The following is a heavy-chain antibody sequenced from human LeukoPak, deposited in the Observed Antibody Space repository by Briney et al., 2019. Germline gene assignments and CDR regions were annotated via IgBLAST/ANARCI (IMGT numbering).Heavy chain of an antibody. Sequence: ASVKVSCKASGYTFTSYGIIWVRQAPGQGLEWMGWISAYNGNTNYAQKLQGRVTMTTDTSTSTAYMELRSLRSDDTAVYYCAXAXAMITFGGVIANFDYWGQGTLVTVSS. D-gene: IGHD3-16*02. J-gene: IGHJ4*02. CDR2: ISAYNGNT. V-gene: IGHV1-18*01. CDR3: AXAXAMITFGGVIANFDY. CDR1: GYTFTSYG.